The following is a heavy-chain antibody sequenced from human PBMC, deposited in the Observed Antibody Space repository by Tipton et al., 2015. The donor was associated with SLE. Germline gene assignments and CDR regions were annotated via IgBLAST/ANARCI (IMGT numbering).Heavy chain of an antibody. CDR1: GGSISGFY. CDR3: ARNDPVDV. V-gene: IGHV4-59*01. CDR2: VYYSGST. Sequence: TLSLTCTVSGGSISGFYWSWIRQSPKKGLEWIGYVYYSGSTNYNPSLKSRVTISVDTSKNQFSLELTSVTAADTAVYYCARNDPVDVWGRGTLVTVSS. J-gene: IGHJ2*01.